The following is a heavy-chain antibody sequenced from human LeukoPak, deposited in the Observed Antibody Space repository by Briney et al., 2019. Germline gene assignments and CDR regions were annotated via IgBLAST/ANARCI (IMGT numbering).Heavy chain of an antibody. D-gene: IGHD3-22*01. CDR2: ISGSGGST. J-gene: IGHJ4*02. Sequence: PGRSLRLSCAASGFTFSSYAMSWVRQAPGKGLEWVSAISGSGGSTYYADSVKGRFTISRDNSKNTLYLQMNSLRAEDTAVYYCAKGIGYYYDSSGYYLYFDYWGQGTLVTVSS. CDR1: GFTFSSYA. V-gene: IGHV3-23*01. CDR3: AKGIGYYYDSSGYYLYFDY.